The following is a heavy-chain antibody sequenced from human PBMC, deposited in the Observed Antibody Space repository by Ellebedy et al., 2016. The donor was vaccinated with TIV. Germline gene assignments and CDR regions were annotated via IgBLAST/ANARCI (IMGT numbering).Heavy chain of an antibody. Sequence: MPGGSLRLSCAFYVDSSSGYYWSWIRQPPGKGLEWIGEINHSGGTNYNPSLKSRVTISADTSNNQFSLNLSSVTAADTAVYYCASQGAYDFWGQGTLVTVSS. D-gene: IGHD5-12*01. CDR1: VDSSSGYY. V-gene: IGHV4-34*01. J-gene: IGHJ4*02. CDR2: INHSGGT. CDR3: ASQGAYDF.